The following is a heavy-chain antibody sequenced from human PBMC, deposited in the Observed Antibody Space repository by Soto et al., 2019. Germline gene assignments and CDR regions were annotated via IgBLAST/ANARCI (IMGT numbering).Heavy chain of an antibody. V-gene: IGHV3-23*01. J-gene: IGHJ4*02. CDR3: ATLYAPRATIFGVVIIEDY. D-gene: IGHD3-3*01. Sequence: GGSLRLSCAASGFTFSSYAMSWVRQAPGKGLEWVSAISGSGGSTYYADSVKGRFTISRDNSKNTLYLQMNSLRAEDTAVYYCATLYAPRATIFGVVIIEDYWGPGTLVTVS. CDR1: GFTFSSYA. CDR2: ISGSGGST.